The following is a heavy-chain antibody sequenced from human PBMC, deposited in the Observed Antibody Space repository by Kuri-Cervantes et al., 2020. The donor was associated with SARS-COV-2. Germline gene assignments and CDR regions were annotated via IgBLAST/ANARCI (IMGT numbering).Heavy chain of an antibody. CDR1: GGSISSYY. D-gene: IGHD6-13*01. J-gene: IGHJ4*02. CDR2: IYYSGST. V-gene: IGHV4-59*01. Sequence: SETLSLSCTVSGGSISSYYWSWIRQPPGKGLEWIGYIYYSGSTNYNPSLKSRVTISVDTSKNQFSLKLSSVTAADTAVYYCARAIAAAAPFDYWGQGTLVTVSS. CDR3: ARAIAAAAPFDY.